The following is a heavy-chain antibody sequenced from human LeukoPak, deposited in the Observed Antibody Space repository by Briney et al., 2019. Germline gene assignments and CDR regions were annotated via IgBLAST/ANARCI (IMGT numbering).Heavy chain of an antibody. D-gene: IGHD6-19*01. CDR1: GGSISSYS. V-gene: IGHV4-59*01. CDR2: IYYSGST. J-gene: IGHJ4*02. CDR3: ARSDASGHDY. Sequence: SETLSLTCTVSGGSISSYSWSWIRQPPGKGLEWIGYIYYSGSTNYNPSLKSRVTISVDTSKNQFSLKLSSVTAADTAVYYCARSDASGHDYWGQGTLVTVSS.